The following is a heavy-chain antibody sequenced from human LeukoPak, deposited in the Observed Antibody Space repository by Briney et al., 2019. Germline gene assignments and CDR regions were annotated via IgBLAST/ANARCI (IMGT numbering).Heavy chain of an antibody. CDR1: GDSITSSRNY. V-gene: IGHV4-39*07. J-gene: IGHJ4*02. CDR3: ARDGYSSSWYFDY. CDR2: IYHSGST. Sequence: SETLSLTCSVSGDSITSSRNYWGWIRQPPGKGLEWIGSIYHSGSTYYNPSLKSRVTISVDTSKNQFSLKLSSVTAADTAVYYCARDGYSSSWYFDYWGQGTLVTVSS. D-gene: IGHD6-13*01.